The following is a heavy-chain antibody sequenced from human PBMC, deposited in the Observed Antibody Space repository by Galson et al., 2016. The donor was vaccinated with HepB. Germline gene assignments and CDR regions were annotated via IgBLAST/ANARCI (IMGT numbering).Heavy chain of an antibody. V-gene: IGHV3-48*02. CDR2: IDTSSNRI. Sequence: SLRLSCAASGFTFNTYSMNWVRQSPGKGLEWVSYIDTSSNRIVYADSVKGRFTISRANAKSSLYLQMNSLREEDTALYYCVRDFRSSGTFGCWGQGILVTVSS. J-gene: IGHJ4*02. CDR3: VRDFRSSGTFGC. CDR1: GFTFNTYS. D-gene: IGHD3-22*01.